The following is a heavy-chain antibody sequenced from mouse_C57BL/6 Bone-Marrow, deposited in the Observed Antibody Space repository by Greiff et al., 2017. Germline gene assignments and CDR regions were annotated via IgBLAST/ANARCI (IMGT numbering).Heavy chain of an antibody. J-gene: IGHJ2*01. CDR1: GYTFTSYG. Sequence: QVQLQQSGAELARPGASVKLSCTASGYTFTSYGISWVKQRTGQGLEWIGEIYPRSGNTYYTEKFKGKATLTADKSSSTAYMELRSLTSEDSAVYFCARRELYFDYWGQGTTLTVSS. CDR2: IYPRSGNT. CDR3: ARRELYFDY. V-gene: IGHV1-81*01.